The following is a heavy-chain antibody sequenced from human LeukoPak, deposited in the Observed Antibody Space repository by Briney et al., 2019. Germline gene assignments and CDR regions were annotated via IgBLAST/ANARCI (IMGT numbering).Heavy chain of an antibody. CDR2: VYQSGNT. Sequence: LRLSCAASGFTFYDDAMHWGRQAPGKGLEWIGDVYQSGNTNYIASLKSRITIALDTSKNQLSLQLSSVTAEDTAVYYCASHNVVPSSHFDYWGQGTLVTVSS. CDR3: ASHNVVPSSHFDY. V-gene: IGHV4-59*08. CDR1: GFTFYDDA. D-gene: IGHD2-15*01. J-gene: IGHJ4*02.